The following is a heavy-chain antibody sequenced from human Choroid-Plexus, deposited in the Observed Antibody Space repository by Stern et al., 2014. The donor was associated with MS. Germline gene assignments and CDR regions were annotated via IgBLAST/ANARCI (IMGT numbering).Heavy chain of an antibody. CDR1: GFTLGSCA. J-gene: IGHJ5*02. D-gene: IGHD2/OR15-2a*01. Sequence: VHLVESGGGVVQPGRPLRLSCVASGFTLGSCAMHRVRQAPGKGLEWVAGVSYDGSNKYYADSVKGRFTISRDNSQNTLYMQMSSLRPEDTAVYYCAKDRQYLTYFFDHWGQGSLVTVSS. CDR2: VSYDGSNK. V-gene: IGHV3-30*18. CDR3: AKDRQYLTYFFDH.